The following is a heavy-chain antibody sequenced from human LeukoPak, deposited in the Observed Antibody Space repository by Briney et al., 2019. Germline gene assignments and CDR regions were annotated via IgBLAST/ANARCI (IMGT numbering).Heavy chain of an antibody. Sequence: PGGSLRLSCAASGFTFSSYGMHWVRQAPGKGLEWVAVISYDGSNKYYADSVKGRFTISRDNSKNTLFLQMNSLRAEDTAVYYCAKDRVAARPFDYWGQGALVTVSS. V-gene: IGHV3-30*18. CDR3: AKDRVAARPFDY. D-gene: IGHD6-6*01. CDR2: ISYDGSNK. CDR1: GFTFSSYG. J-gene: IGHJ4*02.